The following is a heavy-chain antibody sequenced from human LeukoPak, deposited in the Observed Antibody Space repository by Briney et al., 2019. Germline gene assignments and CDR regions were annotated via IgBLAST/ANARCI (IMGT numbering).Heavy chain of an antibody. Sequence: QAGGSLRLSCAASGFTFSSYGMHWVRQAPGKGLEWVAVIWYDGSNKYYADSAKGRFTISRDNSKNTLYLQMNSLRAEDTAVYYCARDQSYYGSGRHIDYWGQGTLVTVSS. CDR3: ARDQSYYGSGRHIDY. CDR2: IWYDGSNK. J-gene: IGHJ4*02. D-gene: IGHD3-10*01. V-gene: IGHV3-33*01. CDR1: GFTFSSYG.